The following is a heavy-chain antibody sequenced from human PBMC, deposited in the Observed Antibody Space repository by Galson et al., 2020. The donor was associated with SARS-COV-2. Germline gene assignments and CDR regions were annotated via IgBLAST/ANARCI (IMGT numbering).Heavy chain of an antibody. CDR1: GGSVSSGGYY. CDR3: AREVEGVVPAGADSFTYIYMDV. J-gene: IGHJ6*03. Sequence: SETLSLTCSVSGGSVSSGGYYWTWIRQPPGKGLESIGYIYTTWNTNYTLALKSRVTMSLDTFKNQFSMKLTSVTAADTAVYYCAREVEGVVPAGADSFTYIYMDVWGQGTTVRVSS. V-gene: IGHV4-61*08. CDR2: IYTTWNT. D-gene: IGHD2-2*01.